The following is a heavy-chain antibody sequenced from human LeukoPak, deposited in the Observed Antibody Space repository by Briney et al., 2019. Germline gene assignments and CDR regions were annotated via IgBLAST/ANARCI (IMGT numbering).Heavy chain of an antibody. D-gene: IGHD6-13*01. V-gene: IGHV4-38-2*02. Sequence: SETLSLTCTVSGYSISSGYYWGWIRQPPGKGLEWIGSIYHSGSTYYNPSLKSRVTISVDTSKNQFSLKLSSVTAADTAVYYCAREDSSSWYAYWGQGTLVTVSS. CDR3: AREDSSSWYAY. J-gene: IGHJ4*02. CDR2: IYHSGST. CDR1: GYSISSGYY.